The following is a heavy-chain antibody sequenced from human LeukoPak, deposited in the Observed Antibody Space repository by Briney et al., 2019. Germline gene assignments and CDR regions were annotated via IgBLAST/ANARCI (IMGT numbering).Heavy chain of an antibody. Sequence: GGSLRLSCAAPGFTFSDHYMDWVRQAPGKGLEWVGRTRNKANSYTTEYAASVKGRFTISRDDSKKSLYLQMNSLKTEDTAVYYCASSKLGELSLPFDYWGQGTLVTVSS. D-gene: IGHD3-16*02. CDR2: TRNKANSYTT. V-gene: IGHV3-72*01. J-gene: IGHJ4*02. CDR3: ASSKLGELSLPFDY. CDR1: GFTFSDHY.